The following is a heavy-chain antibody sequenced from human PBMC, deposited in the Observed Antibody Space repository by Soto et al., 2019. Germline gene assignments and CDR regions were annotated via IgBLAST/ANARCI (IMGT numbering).Heavy chain of an antibody. CDR2: IIPIFGTA. J-gene: IGHJ5*02. CDR1: GGTFSSYA. V-gene: IGHV1-69*13. Sequence: GASVKVSCKASGGTFSSYAISWVRQAPGQGLEWMGGIIPIFGTANYAQKFQGRVTITADESTSTAYMELSSLRSEDTAVYYCARYILGLAGADYNWFDPRGRGSPVIGSS. CDR3: ARYILGLAGADYNWFDP. D-gene: IGHD6-13*01.